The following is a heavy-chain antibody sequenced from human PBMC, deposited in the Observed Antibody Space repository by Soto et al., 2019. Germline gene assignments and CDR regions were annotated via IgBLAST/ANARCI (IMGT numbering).Heavy chain of an antibody. V-gene: IGHV1-3*01. J-gene: IGHJ5*02. CDR2: INAGNGNT. CDR3: ARASYPWQLPKTPRYFDP. CDR1: GYTFTSYA. Sequence: ASVKVSCKASGYTFTSYAMHWVLPAPGQRLEWMGWINAGNGNTKYSQKFQGRVTITRDTSASTAYMELSSLRSEDTAVYYCARASYPWQLPKTPRYFDPWGQGTLVTVSS. D-gene: IGHD6-13*01.